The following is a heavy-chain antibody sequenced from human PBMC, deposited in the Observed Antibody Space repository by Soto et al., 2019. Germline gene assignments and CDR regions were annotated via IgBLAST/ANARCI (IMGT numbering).Heavy chain of an antibody. J-gene: IGHJ4*02. CDR3: AKGRGNYLFYFDY. D-gene: IGHD1-7*01. Sequence: PGGSLRLSCAASGFTFSSYWMSWVRQAPGKGLEWVSAISGSGGSTYYADSVKGRFTISRDNSKNTLYLQMNSLRAEDTAVYYCAKGRGNYLFYFDYWGQGTLVTVSS. CDR1: GFTFSSYW. CDR2: ISGSGGST. V-gene: IGHV3-23*01.